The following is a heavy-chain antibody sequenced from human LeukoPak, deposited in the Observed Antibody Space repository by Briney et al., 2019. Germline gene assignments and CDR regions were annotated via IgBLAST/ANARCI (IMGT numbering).Heavy chain of an antibody. V-gene: IGHV4-61*01. D-gene: IGHD6-6*01. CDR3: ARVYSSSSLNFDY. CDR2: IYYSGST. J-gene: IGHJ4*02. CDR1: GGSISSSSYY. Sequence: PSETLSLTCTVSGGSISSSSYYWSWIRQPPGKGLEWIGYIYYSGSTNYNPSLKSRVTISVDTSKNQFSLKLSSVTAADTAVYYCARVYSSSSLNFDYWGQGTLVTVSS.